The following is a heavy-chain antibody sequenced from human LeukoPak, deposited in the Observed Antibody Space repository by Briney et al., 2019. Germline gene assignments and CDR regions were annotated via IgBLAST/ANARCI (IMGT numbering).Heavy chain of an antibody. CDR1: GFTFSDYY. D-gene: IGHD6-19*01. CDR3: ARWLYSSGWAIDY. V-gene: IGHV3-11*04. Sequence: GGSLRLSCAASGFTFSDYYMSWIRQAPGKGLEWVSYISSSGSTIYYADSVKGRFTVSRDNAKNSLYLQMNSLRVEDTAVYYCARWLYSSGWAIDYWGQGTLVTVSS. CDR2: ISSSGSTI. J-gene: IGHJ4*02.